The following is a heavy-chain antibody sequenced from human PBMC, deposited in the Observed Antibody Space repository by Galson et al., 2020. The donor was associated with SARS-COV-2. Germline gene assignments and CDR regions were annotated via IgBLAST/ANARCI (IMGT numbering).Heavy chain of an antibody. V-gene: IGHV4-4*02. CDR2: IYHSGNT. D-gene: IGHD2-21*02. CDR1: GGSISSSFW. J-gene: IGHJ4*02. Sequence: LSLTCAVSGGSISSSFWWTWVRPPPGKGLEWIGEIYHSGNTHYHPSLKSRVTISVDTSKNQFSLKLSSVTAADTAVYYCARDYGGYSHFFDFWGQGTLVTVSS. CDR3: ARDYGGYSHFFDF.